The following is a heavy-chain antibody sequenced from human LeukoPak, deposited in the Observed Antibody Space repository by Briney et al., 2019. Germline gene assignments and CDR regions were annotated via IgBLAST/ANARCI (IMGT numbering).Heavy chain of an antibody. D-gene: IGHD3-22*01. Sequence: SETLCLTCTVSGGSISSYYWNWIRQPAGKGLEWIGRIYNRGSTNYNPSLKSRVTMSVDTSKNQFSLKLTSVTAADTAVYYCARVDDRNYYYYFDYWGQASLVTVSS. CDR1: GGSISSYY. CDR3: ARVDDRNYYYYFDY. CDR2: IYNRGST. J-gene: IGHJ4*02. V-gene: IGHV4-4*07.